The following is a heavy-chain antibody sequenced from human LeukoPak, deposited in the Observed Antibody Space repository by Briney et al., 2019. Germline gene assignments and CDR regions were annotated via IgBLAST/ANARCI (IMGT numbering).Heavy chain of an antibody. D-gene: IGHD5-12*01. V-gene: IGHV1-8*01. CDR1: GYTFTSYD. CDR2: MNPNSGNT. Sequence: ASVTVSCKASGYTFTSYDINWLRQAPGQGLEWMGWMNPNSGNTDYAQTLKGRVTITRNTSKSTAYMEMSSLRSEDTAVYYCAIRTPVDIVATLGERVKKGLDYWGQGTLVTVSS. J-gene: IGHJ4*02. CDR3: AIRTPVDIVATLGERVKKGLDY.